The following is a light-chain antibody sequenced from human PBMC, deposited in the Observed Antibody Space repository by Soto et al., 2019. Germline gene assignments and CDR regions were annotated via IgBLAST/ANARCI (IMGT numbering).Light chain of an antibody. CDR2: DVS. CDR3: QQYDTYWT. Sequence: DIQMTQSPSTLSASVGARVTITCRASQSISNWLAWYQQKPGKAPKLLIYDVSSLESGVPSRFRGSGSGTEFTLTISSLQPDDSATYYCQQYDTYWTFGPGTKVDIK. J-gene: IGKJ1*01. CDR1: QSISNW. V-gene: IGKV1-5*01.